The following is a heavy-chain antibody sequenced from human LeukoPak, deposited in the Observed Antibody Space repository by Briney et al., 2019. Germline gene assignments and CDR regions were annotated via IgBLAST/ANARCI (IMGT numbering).Heavy chain of an antibody. CDR1: GGSISSYY. J-gene: IGHJ6*03. CDR2: IYYSGST. CDR3: ARAPVNYYGSGSPFYYMDV. V-gene: IGHV4-59*01. Sequence: SETLSLTCTVSGGSISSYYWSWIRQPPGKGPEWIGYIYYSGSTNYNPSLKSRVTISVDTSKNQFSLKLSSVTAADTAVYYCARAPVNYYGSGSPFYYMDVWGKGTTVTISS. D-gene: IGHD3-10*01.